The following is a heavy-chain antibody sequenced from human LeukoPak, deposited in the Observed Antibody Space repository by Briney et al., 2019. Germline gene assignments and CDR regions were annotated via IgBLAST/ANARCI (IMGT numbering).Heavy chain of an antibody. Sequence: PGGSLRLSCAASGSTVSSNYMSWVRQAPGKGLEWVSVIYSGGSTYYADSVKGRFTISRDNSKNTLYLQMNSLRAEDTAVYYCARDDGDYDTRSGMDVWGQGTTVTVSS. CDR3: ARDDGDYDTRSGMDV. V-gene: IGHV3-53*01. D-gene: IGHD3-22*01. CDR2: IYSGGST. CDR1: GSTVSSNY. J-gene: IGHJ6*02.